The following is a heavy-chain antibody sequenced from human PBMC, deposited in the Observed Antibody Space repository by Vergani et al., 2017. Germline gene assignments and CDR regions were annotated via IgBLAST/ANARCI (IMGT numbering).Heavy chain of an antibody. Sequence: QVQLVQSGAEVKKPGASVKVSCKASGYTFSDHHLHWVRQAPGQGLEWVGWININSGATKLAQKFQGRVTMGTDTSSSTGYMELSSLRSDDTAVYYCARLGSVVVPAARPLDLWGQGTLITVSS. J-gene: IGHJ4*02. CDR1: GYTFSDHH. CDR2: ININSGAT. CDR3: ARLGSVVVPAARPLDL. D-gene: IGHD2-2*01. V-gene: IGHV1-2*02.